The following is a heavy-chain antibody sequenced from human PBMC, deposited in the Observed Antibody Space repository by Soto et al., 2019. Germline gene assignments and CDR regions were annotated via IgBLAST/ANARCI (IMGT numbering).Heavy chain of an antibody. CDR2: LSFDGSEK. CDR1: TFDLSHYA. CDR3: ARDHTRTVSARRRAFVSTRQNEDTHYYGMDV. D-gene: IGHD1-1*01. Sequence: QLVQSGGGVVQPGGSLRLTCAASTFDLSHYAIHWVRQAPGKGLEWVALLSFDGSEKFFIDSVKGRFTISRDSSNNMVVLPMNSMRGDDTAAYFCARDHTRTVSARRRAFVSTRQNEDTHYYGMDVWCPGATVSVSS. J-gene: IGHJ6*02. V-gene: IGHV3-30*04.